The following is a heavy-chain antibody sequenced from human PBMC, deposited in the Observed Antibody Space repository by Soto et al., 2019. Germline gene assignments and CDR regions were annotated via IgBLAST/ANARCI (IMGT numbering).Heavy chain of an antibody. Sequence: VQLVESGGGLVQPGRSLRLSCTTSGFPTNDRAMHWIRQAPGKGLEWVSGIYWKSERIDYAYSVKGRFTISRDNAGISLYLQMNSLREEDTAVYYCVKDVAPGGLDYWGQGALVTVSA. V-gene: IGHV3-9*02. D-gene: IGHD2-15*01. J-gene: IGHJ4*02. CDR3: VKDVAPGGLDY. CDR1: GFPTNDRA. CDR2: IYWKSERI.